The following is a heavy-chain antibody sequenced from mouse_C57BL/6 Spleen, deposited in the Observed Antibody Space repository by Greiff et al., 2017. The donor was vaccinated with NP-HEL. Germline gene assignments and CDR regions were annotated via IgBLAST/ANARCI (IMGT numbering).Heavy chain of an antibody. CDR3: AGGGIYYDYAWFAY. D-gene: IGHD2-4*01. Sequence: VQLQQSGPELVKPGASVKISCKASGYSFTGYYMNWVKQSPEKSLEWIGAINPSTGGTTYNQKFKAKATLTAVTSSSTAYMKLKSLTSEDSAVYYCAGGGIYYDYAWFAYWGQGTLVTVSA. CDR2: INPSTGGT. V-gene: IGHV1-42*01. J-gene: IGHJ3*01. CDR1: GYSFTGYY.